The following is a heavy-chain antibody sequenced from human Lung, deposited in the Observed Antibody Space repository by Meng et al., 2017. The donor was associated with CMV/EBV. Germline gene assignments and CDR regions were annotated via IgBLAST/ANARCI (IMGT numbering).Heavy chain of an antibody. CDR1: GYTFTGHY. CDR3: ATSRCSGGSCQIDY. Sequence: ASGYTFTGHYRHWVRQAPGQGLEWMGWINPNSGRTNYAEKFQDWVTMSRDTSISTAYMELSGLKSDDTAVYYCATSRCSGGSCQIDYWGQGSLVTVSS. CDR2: INPNSGRT. V-gene: IGHV1-2*04. D-gene: IGHD2-15*01. J-gene: IGHJ4*02.